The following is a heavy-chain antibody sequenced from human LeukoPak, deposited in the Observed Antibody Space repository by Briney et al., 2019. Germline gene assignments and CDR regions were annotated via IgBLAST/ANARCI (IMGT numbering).Heavy chain of an antibody. Sequence: GGSLRLSCAASGFTFSSYWMSWVRQAPGKGLEWVANIKQDGSDKYYVDSVKGRFTISRDNAKNSLYLQMNSLRAEDKAGDYCARDVPGYYYYMDVWGKGTTVTISS. D-gene: IGHD1-14*01. J-gene: IGHJ6*03. CDR3: ARDVPGYYYYMDV. V-gene: IGHV3-7*01. CDR1: GFTFSSYW. CDR2: IKQDGSDK.